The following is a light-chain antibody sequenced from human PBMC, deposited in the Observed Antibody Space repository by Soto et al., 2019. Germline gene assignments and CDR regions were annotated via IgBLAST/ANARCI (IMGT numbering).Light chain of an antibody. CDR3: TSWTNLNAML. CDR1: SSDIGAYTF. Sequence: QSALTQPASLSGSPGQSITISCTGTSSDIGAYTFVSWYHQHPGNATKLILYDDNRRPSGVSRRFSCSKSGNTASLTICVLHADDEAYYYCTSWTNLNAMLFGGGTKLTVL. J-gene: IGLJ3*02. CDR2: DDN. V-gene: IGLV2-14*03.